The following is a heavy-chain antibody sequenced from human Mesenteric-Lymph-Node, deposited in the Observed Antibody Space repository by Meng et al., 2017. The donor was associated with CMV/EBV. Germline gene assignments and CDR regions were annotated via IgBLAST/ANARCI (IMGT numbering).Heavy chain of an antibody. CDR2: ISYDGSNK. Sequence: GESLKISCAASGFTFGTHAMYWVRPAPGKGLEWVAVISYDGSNKYYADSVKGRFTISRDNFKNTLCLQMDSLRAEDTAVYYCARDPHYYGSGTYYKSGGGTNYFDYWGQGALVTVSS. CDR3: ARDPHYYGSGTYYKSGGGTNYFDY. V-gene: IGHV3-30-3*01. J-gene: IGHJ4*02. CDR1: GFTFGTHA. D-gene: IGHD3-10*01.